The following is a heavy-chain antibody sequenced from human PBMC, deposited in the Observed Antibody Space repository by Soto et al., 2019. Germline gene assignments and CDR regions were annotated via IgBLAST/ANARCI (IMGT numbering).Heavy chain of an antibody. J-gene: IGHJ4*02. Sequence: SLRLSCAASGFTFSSYGMHWVRQAPGKGLEWVAVISYDGSNKYYADSVKGRSTISRDNSKNTLYLQMNSLRAEDTAVYYCATARQYSSGWYYYRDYWGQGTLVTVSS. CDR2: ISYDGSNK. D-gene: IGHD6-19*01. CDR1: GFTFSSYG. V-gene: IGHV3-30*03. CDR3: ATARQYSSGWYYYRDY.